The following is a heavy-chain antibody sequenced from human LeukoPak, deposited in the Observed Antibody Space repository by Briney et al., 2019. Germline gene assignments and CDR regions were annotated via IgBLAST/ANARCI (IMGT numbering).Heavy chain of an antibody. D-gene: IGHD6-13*01. CDR3: ARGREKQQLYFDY. CDR2: IIPIFGTA. J-gene: IGHJ4*02. CDR1: GGTFSSYA. V-gene: IGHV1-69*13. Sequence: SVKVSCKASGGTFSSYAISWVRQAPGQGLEWMGGIIPIFGTANYAQKFQGRVTITADESTSTAYMELSSLRSEDTAVYYCARGREKQQLYFDYRGQGTLVTVSS.